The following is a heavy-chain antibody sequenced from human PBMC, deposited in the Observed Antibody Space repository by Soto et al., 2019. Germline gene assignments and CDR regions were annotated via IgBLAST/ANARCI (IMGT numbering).Heavy chain of an antibody. CDR3: SRGASDWHGIDY. V-gene: IGHV3-74*01. D-gene: IGHD6-19*01. J-gene: IGHJ4*02. CDR1: EFTFSAHW. CDR2: LNEDGSHT. Sequence: EVHLVESGGGLVQPGGSLRLSCTASEFTFSAHWMHWVRQAPGKGLMWVSRLNEDGSHTDHAESVKGRFTISRDNAKNTLFLQMNSLRAEDTALYFCSRGASDWHGIDYWGQGTLVTVSS.